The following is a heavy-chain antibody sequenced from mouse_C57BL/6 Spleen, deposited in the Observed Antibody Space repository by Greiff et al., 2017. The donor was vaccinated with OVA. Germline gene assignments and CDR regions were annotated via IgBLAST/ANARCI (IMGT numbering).Heavy chain of an antibody. CDR2: IDPEDGET. CDR3: ASPRDYGSDAMDY. CDR1: GFNIKDYY. D-gene: IGHD1-1*01. Sequence: VHVKQSGAELVKPGASVKLSCTASGFNIKDYYMHWVKQRTEQGLEWIGRIDPEDGETKYATKFQGKATITADTSSNTAYLQLSSLTSEDTAVYYCASPRDYGSDAMDYWGQGTSVTVSS. V-gene: IGHV14-2*01. J-gene: IGHJ4*01.